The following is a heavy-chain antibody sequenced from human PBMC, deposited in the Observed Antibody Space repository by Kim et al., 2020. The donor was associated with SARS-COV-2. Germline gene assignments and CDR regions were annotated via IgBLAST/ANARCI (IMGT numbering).Heavy chain of an antibody. CDR3: AGGAMVRGRSWFDP. V-gene: IGHV1-3*01. Sequence: SQTFQGRVTITRDTSASTAYMELSSLRSEDTAVYYCAGGAMVRGRSWFDPWGQGTLVTVSS. D-gene: IGHD3-10*01. J-gene: IGHJ5*02.